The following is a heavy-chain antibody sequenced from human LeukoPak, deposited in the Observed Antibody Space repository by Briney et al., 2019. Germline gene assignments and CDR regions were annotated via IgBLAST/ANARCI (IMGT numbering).Heavy chain of an antibody. J-gene: IGHJ4*02. CDR2: ISYDGSNK. Sequence: GGSLRLSCAASGFTFGSYGMHWVRQAPGKGLEWVAVISYDGSNKYYADSVKGRFTISRDNSKNTLYLQMNSLRAEDTAVYYCAGWRGYCSGGSCYSVYWGQGTLVTVSS. CDR3: AGWRGYCSGGSCYSVY. CDR1: GFTFGSYG. D-gene: IGHD2-15*01. V-gene: IGHV3-30*03.